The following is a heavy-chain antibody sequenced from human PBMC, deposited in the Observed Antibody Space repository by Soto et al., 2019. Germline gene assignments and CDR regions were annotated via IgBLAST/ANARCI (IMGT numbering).Heavy chain of an antibody. D-gene: IGHD3-9*01. V-gene: IGHV4-34*01. CDR3: ARLEGLATISYYFDF. CDR1: GLSFSGYY. J-gene: IGHJ4*02. Sequence: ETLSLTCAFYGLSFSGYYWSWFRQPPGKGLEWIGSIYYRGSTYYNPSLQTRVTISLDKSKSQFSLRLNSVTAADSAVYFCARLEGLATISYYFDFWGQGAQVTVSS. CDR2: IYYRGST.